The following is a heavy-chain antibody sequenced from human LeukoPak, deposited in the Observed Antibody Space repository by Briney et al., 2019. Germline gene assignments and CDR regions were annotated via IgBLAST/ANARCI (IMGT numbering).Heavy chain of an antibody. Sequence: GGSLRLSCTASGFTFSKYAMSWVRQAPGKGLEWVSAISGSGGSTYYADSVKGRFTISRDNSKNTLYLQMNSLRAEDTAVYYCAKDLGSSGWYIDYWGQGTLVTVSS. V-gene: IGHV3-23*01. CDR3: AKDLGSSGWYIDY. D-gene: IGHD6-19*01. J-gene: IGHJ4*02. CDR1: GFTFSKYA. CDR2: ISGSGGST.